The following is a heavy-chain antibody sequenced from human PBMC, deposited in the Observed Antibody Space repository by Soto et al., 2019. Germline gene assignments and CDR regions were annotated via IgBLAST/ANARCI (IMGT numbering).Heavy chain of an antibody. CDR1: GGSFSGYY. D-gene: IGHD3-10*01. Sequence: QVQLQQWGAGLLKPSETLSLTCAVYGGSFSGYYWSWIRQPPGKGLEWIGEINHSGSTNYNPSLKSRVTIAVDTSKTQFSLKLSSGTAADTAVYYCARGPSMGWFDPWGQGTLVTVSS. V-gene: IGHV4-34*01. CDR3: ARGPSMGWFDP. CDR2: INHSGST. J-gene: IGHJ5*02.